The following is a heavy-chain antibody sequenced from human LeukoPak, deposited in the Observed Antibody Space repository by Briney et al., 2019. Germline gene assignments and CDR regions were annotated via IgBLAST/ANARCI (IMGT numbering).Heavy chain of an antibody. CDR2: INHSGST. Sequence: PSETLSLTCAVYGGSFSGYYWSWIRQPPGKGLEWIGEINHSGSTNYNPSLKSRVTISVDTSKNQFSLKLSSVTAADTAVYYCARAPYYDFWGGYYRAFDIWGQGTMVTVSS. V-gene: IGHV4-34*01. CDR1: GGSFSGYY. CDR3: ARAPYYDFWGGYYRAFDI. D-gene: IGHD3-3*01. J-gene: IGHJ3*02.